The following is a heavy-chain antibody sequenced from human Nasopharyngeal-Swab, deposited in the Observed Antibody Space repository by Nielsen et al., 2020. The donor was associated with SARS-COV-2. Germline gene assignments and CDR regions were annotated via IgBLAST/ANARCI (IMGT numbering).Heavy chain of an antibody. D-gene: IGHD3/OR15-3a*01. CDR3: ARVQVDDDFWTGYHFDY. CDR2: VFKSGST. CDR1: GGSMNSYY. J-gene: IGHJ4*02. V-gene: IGHV4-59*01. Sequence: LETLSLTCTVSGGSMNSYYWYWIGQPPGKGLEWIGYVFKSGSTEYRPSLKRRATISVDTSNNQFSLKLSSVTAADTAVYFCARVQVDDDFWTGYHFDYWGQGTLVTVSS.